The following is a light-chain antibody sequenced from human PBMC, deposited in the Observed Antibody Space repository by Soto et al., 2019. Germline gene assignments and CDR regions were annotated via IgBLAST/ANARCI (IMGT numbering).Light chain of an antibody. CDR3: QQSYSTPWT. Sequence: EVVLTQSPGTLSLSPGERATLSCRASQSVSSSSLAWYQQKRGQAPRLLIHGASNRATGIPDRFSGSGSGTDFTLTISSLQPEDFATYYCQQSYSTPWTFGQGTKVAIK. CDR2: GAS. V-gene: IGKV3-20*01. CDR1: QSVSSSS. J-gene: IGKJ1*01.